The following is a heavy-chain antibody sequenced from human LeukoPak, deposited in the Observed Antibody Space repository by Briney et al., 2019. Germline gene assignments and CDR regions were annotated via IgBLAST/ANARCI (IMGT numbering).Heavy chain of an antibody. Sequence: ASVKVSCKASGYTFTSYAMHWVRQAPGQRLEWMGWINAGNGNTKSSPKFPGRVTITRDTSASTAYMELSSLRSEDTAVYYCARDLVPFWSGYYTGWFDPWGQGTLVTVSS. CDR2: INAGNGNT. V-gene: IGHV1-3*01. J-gene: IGHJ5*02. CDR1: GYTFTSYA. CDR3: ARDLVPFWSGYYTGWFDP. D-gene: IGHD3-3*01.